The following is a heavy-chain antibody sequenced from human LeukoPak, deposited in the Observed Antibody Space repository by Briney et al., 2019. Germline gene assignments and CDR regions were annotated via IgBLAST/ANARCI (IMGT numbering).Heavy chain of an antibody. CDR3: ARDRGELLPDFDY. CDR1: GFTFSDNY. V-gene: IGHV3-11*01. J-gene: IGHJ4*02. D-gene: IGHD1-26*01. Sequence: GGSLRLSCAASGFTFSDNYMSWIRQAPGKGLEWVSYISSSGSTIYYADSVKGRFTISRDNAKNSLYLQMNSLRAEDTAVYYCARDRGELLPDFDYWGQGTLVTVSS. CDR2: ISSSGSTI.